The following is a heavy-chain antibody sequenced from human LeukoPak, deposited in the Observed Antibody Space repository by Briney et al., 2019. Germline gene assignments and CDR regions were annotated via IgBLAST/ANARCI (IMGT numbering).Heavy chain of an antibody. V-gene: IGHV3-23*01. CDR1: GFNFSGYA. CDR3: AKGQTTVMAFDI. CDR2: ISGSGGST. D-gene: IGHD4-17*01. J-gene: IGHJ3*02. Sequence: QPGRSLRLSCAASGFNFSGYAMSWVRQAPGKGLEWVSAISGSGGSTYYADSVKGRFTISRDNSKNTLYLQVNSLRAEDTAVYYCAKGQTTVMAFDIWGQGTMVTVSS.